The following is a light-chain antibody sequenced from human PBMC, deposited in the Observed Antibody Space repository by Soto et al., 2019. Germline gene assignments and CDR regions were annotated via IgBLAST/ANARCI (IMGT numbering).Light chain of an antibody. J-gene: IGKJ2*01. CDR2: AAS. V-gene: IGKV1-39*01. CDR3: QQSYSTPRS. CDR1: QSIRTY. Sequence: DIQMTQSPSSLSASVGDSVTITCRASQSIRTYLNWYQQKAGEAPHLLIYAASSLQSGVPSRFIASGSGTDFTLTISSLQPEDFATYYCQQSYSTPRSFGQGTKLEIK.